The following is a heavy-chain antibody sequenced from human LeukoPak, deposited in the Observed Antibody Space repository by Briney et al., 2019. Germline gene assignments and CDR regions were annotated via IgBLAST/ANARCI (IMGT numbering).Heavy chain of an antibody. J-gene: IGHJ6*02. CDR2: IYYSGST. Sequence: SETLSLTCSVSGGSISSYFWSWIRQPPGKGLEWIGYIYYSGSTNYNPSLKSRVTISVDTSKNQFSLKLSSVTAADTAVYYCARVRCSGGSCYPPVYYYYGMDVWGQGTTVTVSS. CDR3: ARVRCSGGSCYPPVYYYYGMDV. D-gene: IGHD2-15*01. V-gene: IGHV4-59*01. CDR1: GGSISSYF.